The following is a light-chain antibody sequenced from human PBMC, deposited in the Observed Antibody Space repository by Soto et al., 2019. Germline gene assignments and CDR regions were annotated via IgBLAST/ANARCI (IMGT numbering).Light chain of an antibody. J-gene: IGKJ1*01. CDR3: QQYNNWPPWT. CDR2: VAS. Sequence: DIQMTQSASSLSASVGDRFTITCRSSQDIGINLGWFQQKPGKAPKRLIYVASSLQSGVPSRFSGSGSGTEFTLTISSLQSEDFAVYYCQQYNNWPPWTFGQGTKVDI. CDR1: QDIGIN. V-gene: IGKV1-17*01.